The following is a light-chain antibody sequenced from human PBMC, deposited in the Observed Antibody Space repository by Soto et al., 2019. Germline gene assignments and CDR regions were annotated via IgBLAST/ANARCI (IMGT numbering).Light chain of an antibody. Sequence: QSVLTQPPSVSGAPGQRVTISCTGSSSNIGAGYDVHWYQQLPGTAPKLLIYGNYNRPSGVPDRFSGSKSGTSASLAITGLQAEDEADYYCQSYDSSLSGHVVFGGGTKLPVL. J-gene: IGLJ2*01. V-gene: IGLV1-40*01. CDR3: QSYDSSLSGHVV. CDR1: SSNIGAGYD. CDR2: GNY.